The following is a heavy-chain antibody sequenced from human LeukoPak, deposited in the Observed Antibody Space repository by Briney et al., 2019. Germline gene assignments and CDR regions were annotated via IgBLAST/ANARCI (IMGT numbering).Heavy chain of an antibody. CDR2: IYYSGST. Sequence: PSETLSLTCTVSGGSISSYYWSWIRQPPGKGLEWIGYIYYSGSTNYNPSLKSRVTISVDTSKNQFSLKLSSVTAADTAVYYCARESIGITIFGVAHEAFDYWGQGTLVTVSS. J-gene: IGHJ4*02. D-gene: IGHD3-3*01. CDR3: ARESIGITIFGVAHEAFDY. V-gene: IGHV4-59*01. CDR1: GGSISSYY.